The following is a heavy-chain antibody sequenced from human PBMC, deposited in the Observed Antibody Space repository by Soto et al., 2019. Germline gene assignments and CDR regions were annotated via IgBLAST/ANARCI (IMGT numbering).Heavy chain of an antibody. V-gene: IGHV1-8*01. CDR3: ARRSPHYYDSSGEGDY. Sequence: QVQLVQSGAEVKKPGASVKVSCKASGYTFTSYDINWVRQATGQGLEWMGWMNPNSGNTGYAQKLQGKVTMTRNTSISTAYRELSSLRSEDTAVYYCARRSPHYYDSSGEGDYWGPGNLVTVSS. CDR2: MNPNSGNT. J-gene: IGHJ4*02. CDR1: GYTFTSYD. D-gene: IGHD3-22*01.